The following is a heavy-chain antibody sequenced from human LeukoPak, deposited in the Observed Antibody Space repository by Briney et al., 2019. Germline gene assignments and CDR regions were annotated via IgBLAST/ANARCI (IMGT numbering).Heavy chain of an antibody. V-gene: IGHV3-21*01. CDR1: EFTFSSFT. D-gene: IGHD2-21*02. CDR3: ARLYAYCGGDCYLPPEVFDY. J-gene: IGHJ4*02. CDR2: IISSSNDI. Sequence: GGSLRLSCAASEFTFSSFTMNWVRQAPGKGLEWVASIISSSNDIYYPDSGKGRFTISRDNAKNSLYLQMNTLRAEDTAVYYCARLYAYCGGDCYLPPEVFDYWGQGTLVTVSS.